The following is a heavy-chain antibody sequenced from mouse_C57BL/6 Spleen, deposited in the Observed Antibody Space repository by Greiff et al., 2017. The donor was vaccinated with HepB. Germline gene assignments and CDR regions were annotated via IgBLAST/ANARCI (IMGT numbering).Heavy chain of an antibody. V-gene: IGHV1-81*01. CDR1: GYTFTSYG. Sequence: VKLQESGAELARPGASVKLSCKASGYTFTSYGISWVKQRTGQGLEWIGEIYPRSGNTYYNEKFKGKATLTADKSSSTAYMELRSLTSEDSAVYFCARREPVVAPDAMDYWGQGTSVTVSS. J-gene: IGHJ4*01. CDR2: IYPRSGNT. CDR3: ARREPVVAPDAMDY. D-gene: IGHD1-1*01.